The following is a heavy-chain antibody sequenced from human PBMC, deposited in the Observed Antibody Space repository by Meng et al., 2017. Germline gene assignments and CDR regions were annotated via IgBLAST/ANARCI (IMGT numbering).Heavy chain of an antibody. J-gene: IGHJ3*02. CDR3: ARDEATVTTWAGAFDI. V-gene: IGHV4-38-2*02. CDR2: IYHSGST. D-gene: IGHD4-17*01. CDR1: GYSISSGYY. Sequence: SETLSLTCTVSGYSISSGYYWGWIRQPPGKGLEWIGSIYHSGSTYYNPSLKSRVTISVDTSKNQFSLKLSSVTAADTAVYYCARDEATVTTWAGAFDIWGQGTMVTVSS.